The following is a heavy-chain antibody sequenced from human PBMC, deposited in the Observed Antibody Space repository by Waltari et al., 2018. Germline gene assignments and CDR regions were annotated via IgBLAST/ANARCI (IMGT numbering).Heavy chain of an antibody. J-gene: IGHJ5*02. V-gene: IGHV1-2*02. CDR2: INPDNGGT. CDR3: ARRTSSADAP. CDR1: GYSFADYF. Sequence: QVQLVQSGAEVKQPGASVTVSCKASGYSFADYFLHWVRQAPGQVLGWMGWINPDNGGTNYSQMFQGRLVLTRDTSINTAYMQLTSLTSDDTAVYYCARRTSSADAPWGQGTLVTVSS.